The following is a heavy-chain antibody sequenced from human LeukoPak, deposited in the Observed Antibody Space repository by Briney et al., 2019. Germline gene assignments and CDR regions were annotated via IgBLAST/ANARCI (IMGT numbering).Heavy chain of an antibody. V-gene: IGHV1-18*01. Sequence: GASVKVSCTASGYTFTSYGISWVRQATGQGLEWMGWISAYNGNTNYAQKLQGRVTMTTDTSTSTAYMELRSLRSDDTAVYYCAREPDYGGNSAGYDAFDIWGQGTMVTVSS. D-gene: IGHD4-23*01. CDR3: AREPDYGGNSAGYDAFDI. CDR1: GYTFTSYG. CDR2: ISAYNGNT. J-gene: IGHJ3*02.